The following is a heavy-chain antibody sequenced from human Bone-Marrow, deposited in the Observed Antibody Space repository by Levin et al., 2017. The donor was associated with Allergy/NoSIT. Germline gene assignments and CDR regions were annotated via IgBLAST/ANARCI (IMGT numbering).Heavy chain of an antibody. CDR3: AKIAVAGILYYYYYMDV. J-gene: IGHJ6*03. D-gene: IGHD6-19*01. CDR1: GFTFSSYG. CDR2: ISYDGSNK. V-gene: IGHV3-30*18. Sequence: GESLKISCAASGFTFSSYGMHWVRQAPGKGLEWVAVISYDGSNKYYADSVKGRFTISRDNSKNTLYLQMNSLRAEDTAVYYCAKIAVAGILYYYYYMDVWGKGTTVTVSS.